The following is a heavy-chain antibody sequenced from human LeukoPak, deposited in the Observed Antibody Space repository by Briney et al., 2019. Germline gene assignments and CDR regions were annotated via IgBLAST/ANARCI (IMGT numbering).Heavy chain of an antibody. CDR2: IYTSGST. D-gene: IGHD3-10*01. V-gene: IGHV4-4*07. CDR3: AREKGPKLLCFGEPSYWSDP. CDR1: GGSISSYY. Sequence: SETLSLTCTVSGGSISSYYWSWIRQPAGKGLEWIGRIYTSGSTNYNPSLKSRVTMSVDTSKNQFSLKLSSVTAADTAVYYFAREKGPKLLCFGEPSYWSDPGGQGTRVTVAS. J-gene: IGHJ5*02.